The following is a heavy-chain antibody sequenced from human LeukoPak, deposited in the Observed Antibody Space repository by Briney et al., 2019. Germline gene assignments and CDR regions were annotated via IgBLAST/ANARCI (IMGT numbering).Heavy chain of an antibody. V-gene: IGHV4-39*01. Sequence: SETLSLTCTVSGGSVSSVSDYWGWIRQPPGKGLEWIGNIYYSGSAYYNPSLNSRVTISVDTSKNQFSLKLNSVTAADTAIYYCAKMTTVDWFDPWGQGTLVTASS. D-gene: IGHD4-17*01. CDR1: GGSVSSVSDY. J-gene: IGHJ5*02. CDR2: IYYSGSA. CDR3: AKMTTVDWFDP.